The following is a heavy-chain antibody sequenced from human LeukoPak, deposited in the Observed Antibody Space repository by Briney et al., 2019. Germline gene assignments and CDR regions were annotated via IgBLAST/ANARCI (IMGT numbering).Heavy chain of an antibody. CDR1: GFTFSSYW. D-gene: IGHD3-10*01. CDR3: ARDGGSGRNWFDP. J-gene: IGHJ5*02. CDR2: IKQDGSEK. V-gene: IGHV3-7*01. Sequence: GGSLRLSCAASGFTFSSYWMSWVRQAPGKGLEWVANIKQDGSEKYYVDSVKGRFTISRDNAKNSLYLQMNSLRAEDTAVYYCARDGGSGRNWFDPWGQGTLVTVSS.